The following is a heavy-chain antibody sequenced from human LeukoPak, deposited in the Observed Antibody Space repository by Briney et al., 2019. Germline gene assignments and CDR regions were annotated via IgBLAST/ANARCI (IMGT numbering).Heavy chain of an antibody. CDR2: IYYSGST. D-gene: IGHD6-25*01. V-gene: IGHV4-59*12. CDR1: GGSISSYY. CDR3: ARVAGHFDY. J-gene: IGHJ4*02. Sequence: ASETLSLTCTVSGGSISSYYWSWIRQPPGKGLEWIGYIYYSGSTNYNPSLKSRVTISVDTSKNQFSLKLSSVTAADTAVYYCARVAGHFDYWGQGTLVTVSS.